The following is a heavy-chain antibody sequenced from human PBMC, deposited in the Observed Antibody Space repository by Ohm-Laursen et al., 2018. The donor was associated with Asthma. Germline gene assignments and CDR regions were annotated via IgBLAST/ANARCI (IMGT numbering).Heavy chain of an antibody. V-gene: IGHV3-7*01. J-gene: IGHJ4*02. CDR2: INQDGSVK. CDR1: GFSFSSHW. D-gene: IGHD3-3*01. CDR3: ARDVMEWYLPAFDF. Sequence: SLRLSCAASGFSFSSHWMNWGRQAPGKGLEWVANINQDGSVKYYVDSVKGRFTISRDNAKNSLYLQMNSLRPDDTAVYYCARDVMEWYLPAFDFWGQGTLVTVSS.